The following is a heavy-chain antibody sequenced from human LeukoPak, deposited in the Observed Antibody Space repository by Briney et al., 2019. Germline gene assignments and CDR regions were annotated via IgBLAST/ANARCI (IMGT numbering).Heavy chain of an antibody. D-gene: IGHD3-22*01. CDR3: ARASHYYYDSSGYSHRIDAFDI. V-gene: IGHV4-59*08. CDR2: IYYSGST. Sequence: KPSETLSLTCTVSGGSISSYYWSWIRQPPGKGLEWIGYIYYSGSTNYNPSLKSRVTISVDTSKNQFSLKLSSVTAADTAVYYCARASHYYYDSSGYSHRIDAFDIWGQGTMVTVSS. J-gene: IGHJ3*02. CDR1: GGSISSYY.